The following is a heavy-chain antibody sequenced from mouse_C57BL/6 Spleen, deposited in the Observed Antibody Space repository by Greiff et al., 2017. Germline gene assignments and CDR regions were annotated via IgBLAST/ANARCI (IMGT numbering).Heavy chain of an antibody. CDR3: ARDYGSSYEAMDY. V-gene: IGHV1-61*01. J-gene: IGHJ4*01. Sequence: KLQQPGAELVRPGSSVKLSCKASGYTFTSYWMDWVKQRPGQGLEWIGNIYPSDSETHYNQKFKDKATLTVDKSSSTAYMQLSSLTSEDSAVYYCARDYGSSYEAMDYWGQGTSVTVSS. CDR2: IYPSDSET. D-gene: IGHD1-1*01. CDR1: GYTFTSYW.